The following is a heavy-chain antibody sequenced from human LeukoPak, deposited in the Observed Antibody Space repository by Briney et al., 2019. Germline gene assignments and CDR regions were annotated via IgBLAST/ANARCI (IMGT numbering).Heavy chain of an antibody. J-gene: IGHJ5*02. V-gene: IGHV4-4*07. CDR3: MSALGT. CDR2: ISASGAI. Sequence: SETLSLTCTVSGASISSHFWNWIRQPPGGGVGFVGLISASGAIIFNPSLKSRVTMSIDTSKYQVSLKLTSMTAADTAVYYCMSALGTWGQGTLVTVSS. D-gene: IGHD1-26*01. CDR1: GASISSHF.